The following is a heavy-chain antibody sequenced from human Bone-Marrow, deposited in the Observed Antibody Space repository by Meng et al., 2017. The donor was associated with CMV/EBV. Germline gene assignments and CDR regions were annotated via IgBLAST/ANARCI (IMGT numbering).Heavy chain of an antibody. CDR1: GYTFTDYH. Sequence: ASVKVSCKASGYTFTDYHMHWVRQAPGQGPEWMGWVNPRNGGIKYAQRFLDRVTMTRDTSTATAHMELRSLRLDDTAVYYCARGGRGGRGDAFDIWGQGTMVTVSS. CDR3: ARGGRGGRGDAFDI. D-gene: IGHD3-16*01. V-gene: IGHV1-2*02. CDR2: VNPRNGGI. J-gene: IGHJ3*02.